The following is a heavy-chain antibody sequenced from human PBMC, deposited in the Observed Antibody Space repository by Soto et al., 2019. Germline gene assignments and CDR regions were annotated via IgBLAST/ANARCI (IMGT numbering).Heavy chain of an antibody. V-gene: IGHV1-18*04. Sequence: ASVKVSCKTSGYTFTNYGISWVRQAPGQGLEWMGWINTYNGNTNHAQKLQGRVTMTTDTSTSTAYMELRSLRSDDTAVYYCARGVGSGTYYNQYNWFDPWGQRTLVPVSS. CDR2: INTYNGNT. CDR1: GYTFTNYG. J-gene: IGHJ5*02. D-gene: IGHD3-10*01. CDR3: ARGVGSGTYYNQYNWFDP.